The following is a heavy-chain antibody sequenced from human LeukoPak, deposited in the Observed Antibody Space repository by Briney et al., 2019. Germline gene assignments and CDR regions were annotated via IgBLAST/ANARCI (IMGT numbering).Heavy chain of an antibody. CDR2: ISSNGGST. Sequence: GGSLRLSCAASGFTFSSYAMHWVRQAPGNGLEYVSAISSNGGSTYYANSVKGRFTISRDNSKNTLYLQMGSLRAQDMAVYYCARGPRVTPYFDYWGQGTLVTVSS. D-gene: IGHD4-23*01. V-gene: IGHV3-64*01. CDR1: GFTFSSYA. CDR3: ARGPRVTPYFDY. J-gene: IGHJ4*02.